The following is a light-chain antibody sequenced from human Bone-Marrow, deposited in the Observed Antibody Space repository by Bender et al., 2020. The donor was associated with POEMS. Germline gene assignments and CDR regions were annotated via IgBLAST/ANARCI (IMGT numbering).Light chain of an antibody. V-gene: IGLV1-44*01. Sequence: QSVLTQPPSASGTPGQRVTISCSGGSFNIGAHAVNWYQHLPGTAPKLLIYSSHRRPSEVPDRFSGSRSGTSAFLAISGLQSEDEADYYCAVWDDSLNGWVFGGGTKLTVL. CDR2: SSH. CDR3: AVWDDSLNGWV. CDR1: SFNIGAHA. J-gene: IGLJ3*02.